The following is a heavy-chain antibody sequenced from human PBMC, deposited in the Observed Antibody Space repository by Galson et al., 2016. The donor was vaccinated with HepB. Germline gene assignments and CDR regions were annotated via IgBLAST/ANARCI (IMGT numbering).Heavy chain of an antibody. J-gene: IGHJ5*02. V-gene: IGHV4-59*08. CDR3: AGHGAISPYRRNWFDP. CDR1: GGSISSYY. D-gene: IGHD1-26*01. CDR2: IYYRGTT. Sequence: SETLSLTCTVSGGSISSYYWSWIRQPPGKGLQWIGYIYYRGTTNYNPSLKSRVTISLDPSQNQFSLILTSVTAADTAVYYCAGHGAISPYRRNWFDPWGQGALVTVSS.